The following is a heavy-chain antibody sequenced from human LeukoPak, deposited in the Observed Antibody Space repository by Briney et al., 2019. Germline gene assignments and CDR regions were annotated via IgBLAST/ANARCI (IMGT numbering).Heavy chain of an antibody. CDR2: IYPGDYDT. Sequence: GESLKISCKGSGYSFTSYWVGWVRQMPGKGLWWMGIIYPGDYDTRYSSSFQGQVTISADKSISTAYLQWSSLKASDTAMYYCASCSTSCYMWGQGTLVTVSS. CDR3: ASCSTSCYM. D-gene: IGHD2-2*02. CDR1: GYSFTSYW. V-gene: IGHV5-51*01. J-gene: IGHJ4*02.